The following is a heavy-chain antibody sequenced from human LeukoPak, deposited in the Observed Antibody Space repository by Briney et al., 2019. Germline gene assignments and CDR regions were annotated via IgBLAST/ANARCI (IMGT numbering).Heavy chain of an antibody. J-gene: IGHJ4*02. CDR2: IYPGDSDT. V-gene: IGHV5-51*01. D-gene: IGHD5-18*01. Sequence: GESLKISCKTSGYNFTTFWIGWVRQLPGKGLDWMGIIYPGDSDTRYSPSFQGQVTISADKSISTAYLQWSSLKASDTAMYYCASPRYSYGYDYWGQGTLVTVSS. CDR3: ASPRYSYGYDY. CDR1: GYNFTTFW.